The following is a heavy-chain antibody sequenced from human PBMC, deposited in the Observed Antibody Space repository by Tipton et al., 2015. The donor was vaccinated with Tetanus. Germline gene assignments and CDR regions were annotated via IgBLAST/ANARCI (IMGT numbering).Heavy chain of an antibody. CDR3: ARTFYDFWSGYYTGGRFDP. CDR2: FHYTGNT. D-gene: IGHD3-3*01. V-gene: IGHV4-39*02. J-gene: IGHJ5*02. Sequence: TLSLTCIVSGGSIGSSFYYWGWIRQPPGKGLEWVGSFHYTGNTHYNSSLKSRVTISIDTSKNLFFLKLSAVTAADTAIYYCARTFYDFWSGYYTGGRFDPWGQGTLVTVSS. CDR1: GGSIGSSFYY.